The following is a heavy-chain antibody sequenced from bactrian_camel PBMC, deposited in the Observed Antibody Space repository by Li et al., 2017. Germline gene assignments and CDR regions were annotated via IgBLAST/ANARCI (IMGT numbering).Heavy chain of an antibody. CDR3: AADAFGGRKGNCTVVRDTGFGW. V-gene: IGHV3S53*01. J-gene: IGHJ4*01. Sequence: VQLVESGGESVQPGGSLRLSCAASGVTANMYCMGLFRQVPGNGREAVAVIYNSGTTIYGDSVKGRFTISKDNTKNTVYLQMSSLKPEDTAVYYCAADAFGGRKGNCTVVRDTGFGWWGQGTQVTVS. CDR1: GVTANMYC. D-gene: IGHD6*01. CDR2: IYNSGTT.